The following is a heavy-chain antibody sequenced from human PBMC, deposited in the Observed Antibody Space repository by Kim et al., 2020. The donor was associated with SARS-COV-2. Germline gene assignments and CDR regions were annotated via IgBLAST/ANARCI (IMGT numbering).Heavy chain of an antibody. CDR2: ISDDGSNK. CDR3: AIEYSTSEMGGFWAAFDI. V-gene: IGHV3-30-3*01. J-gene: IGHJ3*02. Sequence: GGSLRLSCAASGFTFNSYAMHWVRQAPGKGLEWVAVISDDGSNKFYGDSVKGRFTISRDNSKKTLYLQLNSLRAEDTAVYFCAIEYSTSEMGGFWAAFDIWGQGTMVTVSS. CDR1: GFTFNSYA. D-gene: IGHD2-2*01.